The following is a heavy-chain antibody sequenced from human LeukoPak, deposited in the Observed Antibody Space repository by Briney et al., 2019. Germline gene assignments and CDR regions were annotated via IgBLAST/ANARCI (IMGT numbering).Heavy chain of an antibody. D-gene: IGHD6-19*01. CDR3: AKERSLEIAVAGTIFDY. V-gene: IGHV3-66*01. J-gene: IGHJ4*02. CDR2: IYSGGAT. Sequence: GGSLRLSCAASGFTVSSYYMGWVRQAPGKGLEWVAVIYSGGATYYAESVKGRFTISRDNSKDMIYLEMSSLKAEDTAVYFCAKERSLEIAVAGTIFDYWGQGTLVTVSS. CDR1: GFTVSSYY.